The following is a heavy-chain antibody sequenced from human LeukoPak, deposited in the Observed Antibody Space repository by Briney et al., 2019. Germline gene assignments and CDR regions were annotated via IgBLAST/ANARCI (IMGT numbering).Heavy chain of an antibody. Sequence: GSLRLSCAASGFTFSSYAMSWVRQPPGKGLEWIGGVYNSGGTSYNPSLKSRVIISKDTSKDQVSLRLSSVTVADTAVYYCARHRVVGTTRGRGFDSWGQGTLVIVSS. CDR2: VYNSGGT. J-gene: IGHJ5*01. CDR1: GFTFSSYA. CDR3: ARHRVVGTTRGRGFDS. V-gene: IGHV4-39*01. D-gene: IGHD1-26*01.